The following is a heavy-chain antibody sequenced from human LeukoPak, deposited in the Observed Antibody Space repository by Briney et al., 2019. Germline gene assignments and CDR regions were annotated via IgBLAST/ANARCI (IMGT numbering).Heavy chain of an antibody. Sequence: GSLRLSCAASGFTFSSYSMNWVRQAPGKGLEWVSSISSSSSYIYYADSVKGRFTISRGNAKNSLYLQMNSLRAEDTAVYYCARATYYYDSSGYPLGAFDIWGQGTMVTVSS. CDR3: ARATYYYDSSGYPLGAFDI. V-gene: IGHV3-21*01. D-gene: IGHD3-22*01. CDR1: GFTFSSYS. CDR2: ISSSSSYI. J-gene: IGHJ3*02.